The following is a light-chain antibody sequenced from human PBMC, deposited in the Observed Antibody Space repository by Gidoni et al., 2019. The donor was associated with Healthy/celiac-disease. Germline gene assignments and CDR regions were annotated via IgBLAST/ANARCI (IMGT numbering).Light chain of an antibody. CDR3: NSRDSSGNHP. Sequence: SSELTKDPAVSVALGQTVRITCHGDSPRSYYASWYQQKPGQAPVLVLYGKNNRPSGIPDRFSGSSSGNTASLTITGAQAEDEADYYCNSRDSSGNHPFGTGTKVTVL. CDR1: SPRSYY. V-gene: IGLV3-19*01. CDR2: GKN. J-gene: IGLJ1*01.